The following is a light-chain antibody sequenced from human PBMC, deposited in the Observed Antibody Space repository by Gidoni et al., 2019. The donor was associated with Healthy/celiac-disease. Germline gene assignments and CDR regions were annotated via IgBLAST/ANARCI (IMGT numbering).Light chain of an antibody. CDR1: QSVSSSY. CDR3: QQYGSSPRT. Sequence: EIVLTQSPGTLSLSPGKRATLNRRASQSVSSSYLAWYQQKPGQAPRLLIYGASSRATGIPDRFSGSGSGTDFTLTISRLESEDFAVYYCQQYGSSPRTFGGGTKVEIK. J-gene: IGKJ4*01. CDR2: GAS. V-gene: IGKV3-20*01.